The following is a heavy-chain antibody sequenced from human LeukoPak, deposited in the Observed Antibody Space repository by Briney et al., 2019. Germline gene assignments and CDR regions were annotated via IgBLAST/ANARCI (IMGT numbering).Heavy chain of an antibody. CDR2: ISSSRSYI. V-gene: IGHV3-21*01. D-gene: IGHD6-13*01. CDR3: ARVAAAGSPLGY. Sequence: GGSLRLSCAASGFTFSSYSMNWVRQAPGKGLEWVSSISSSRSYIYYADSVKGRFTISRDNAKNSLYLQMNSLRAEDTAVYYCARVAAAGSPLGYWGQGTLVTVSS. CDR1: GFTFSSYS. J-gene: IGHJ4*02.